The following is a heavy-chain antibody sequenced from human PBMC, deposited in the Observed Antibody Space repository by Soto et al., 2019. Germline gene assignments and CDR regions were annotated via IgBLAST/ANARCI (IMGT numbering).Heavy chain of an antibody. CDR3: ARDDDNLDNALDM. J-gene: IGHJ3*02. D-gene: IGHD3-22*01. CDR1: GFIFSQYG. Sequence: QLQLVESGGGVVQPGRSLRLSCAASGFIFSQYGMHWVRQTPDKGLEWVGLIGRDGSRHFYAESVKGRFTISRDNSKNTLYLQIDSLRVEDTALYLCARDDDNLDNALDMWGQGTMVTVS. CDR2: IGRDGSRH. V-gene: IGHV3-33*01.